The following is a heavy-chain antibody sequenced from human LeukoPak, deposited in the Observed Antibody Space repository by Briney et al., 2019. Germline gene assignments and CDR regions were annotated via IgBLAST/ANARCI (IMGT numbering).Heavy chain of an antibody. CDR3: ARHPNYYDSSGYYKGFDC. CDR2: IKQDGSEK. J-gene: IGHJ4*02. Sequence: GGSLRLSCAASGFTFTSYWMSWVRQAPGKGLEWVASIKQDGSEKYYVDFVKGRFTISRDNAKNSLNLQMNSLRAEDTAVYYCARHPNYYDSSGYYKGFDCWGQGTLVTVSS. D-gene: IGHD3-22*01. CDR1: GFTFTSYW. V-gene: IGHV3-7*03.